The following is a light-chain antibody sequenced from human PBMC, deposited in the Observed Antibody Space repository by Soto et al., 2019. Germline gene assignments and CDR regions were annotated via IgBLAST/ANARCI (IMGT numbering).Light chain of an antibody. CDR3: CSYAGSYPFV. J-gene: IGLJ1*01. CDR2: DVD. CDR1: SSDVGGYNY. V-gene: IGLV2-11*01. Sequence: QSALTQPRSVSGSPGQSVTISCPGTSSDVGGYNYVSWYHHHPGQAPKLMIYDVDKRPSGVPGRFSGSKSGNTASLTISGLQAEDEADYYCCSYAGSYPFVFGTGTKVTVL.